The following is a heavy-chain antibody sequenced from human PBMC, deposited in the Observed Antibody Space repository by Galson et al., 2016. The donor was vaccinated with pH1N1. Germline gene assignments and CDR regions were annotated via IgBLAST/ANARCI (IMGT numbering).Heavy chain of an antibody. J-gene: IGHJ3*01. CDR3: GRNPAFVGGAIDV. V-gene: IGHV2-70*01. CDR1: GFSLSTSGMS. CDR2: IDWDDDK. D-gene: IGHD2-15*01. Sequence: PALVKPTQTLTLTCTFSGFSLSTSGMSVSWIRQPPGKALEWLALIDWDDDKFYSTSLKTRLTISKDTSKNQVVLTMTNMDPVDTATYYCGRNPAFVGGAIDVWGQGTMVTVSS.